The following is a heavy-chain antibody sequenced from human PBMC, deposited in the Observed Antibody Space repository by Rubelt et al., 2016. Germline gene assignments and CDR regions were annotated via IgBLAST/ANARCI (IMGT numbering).Heavy chain of an antibody. Sequence: GKGLEWVSSISSSSSYIYYADSVKGRFTISRDNSKNTLYLQMNSLRAEDTAVYYCARAVDSSGYYYVGYWGQGTLVTVSS. CDR2: ISSSSSYI. J-gene: IGHJ4*02. D-gene: IGHD3-22*01. V-gene: IGHV3-21*01. CDR3: ARAVDSSGYYYVGY.